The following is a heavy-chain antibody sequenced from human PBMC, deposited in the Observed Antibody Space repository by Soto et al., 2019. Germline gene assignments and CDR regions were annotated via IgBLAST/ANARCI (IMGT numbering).Heavy chain of an antibody. J-gene: IGHJ5*02. D-gene: IGHD3-10*01. V-gene: IGHV1-46*01. CDR1: GDTFTSYY. Sequence: QVRLVQSGAEVKAPGASVKVSCKAPGDTFTSYYMHWVRQAPGHGLGWMGVINPNGGSTRFAKKFQARVTMTRETSTSTVYMELRGLTSEDTAVYYCARSSGAVYGIIIESTNWFAPWGQGTLVTVSS. CDR2: INPNGGST. CDR3: ARSSGAVYGIIIESTNWFAP.